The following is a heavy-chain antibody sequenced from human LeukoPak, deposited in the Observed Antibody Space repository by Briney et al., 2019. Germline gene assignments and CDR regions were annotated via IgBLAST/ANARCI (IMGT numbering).Heavy chain of an antibody. Sequence: GGSLRLSCAASAFTFSRYGMHWVRQAPGKGLEWVAFIRYDGSNKYYADSVNGRFAISRDNSKNTLYLYMNSLRAEDTAVYYCAKDVKAGSWGDYYYYYMDVWGKGTTVTISS. J-gene: IGHJ6*03. CDR2: IRYDGSNK. V-gene: IGHV3-30*02. CDR1: AFTFSRYG. CDR3: AKDVKAGSWGDYYYYYMDV. D-gene: IGHD1-14*01.